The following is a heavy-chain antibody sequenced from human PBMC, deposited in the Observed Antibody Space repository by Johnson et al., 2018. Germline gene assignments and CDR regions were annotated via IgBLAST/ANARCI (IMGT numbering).Heavy chain of an antibody. D-gene: IGHD3-3*01. V-gene: IGHV3-30*03. CDR3: AGMRVEWLFRGYYYYMDV. J-gene: IGHJ6*03. CDR2: ISYDGSNK. Sequence: QVQLVQSGGGVVQPGRSLRLSCAASGFTFSSYGMHWVRQAPGKGLEWVAVISYDGSNKYYADSVKGRFTISRDNSKNTLYLQMNSRRAEDTAVYYCAGMRVEWLFRGYYYYMDVWGKGTTVTVSS. CDR1: GFTFSSYG.